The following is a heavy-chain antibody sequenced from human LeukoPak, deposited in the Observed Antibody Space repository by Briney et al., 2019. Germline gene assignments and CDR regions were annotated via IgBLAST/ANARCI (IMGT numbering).Heavy chain of an antibody. V-gene: IGHV3-23*01. Sequence: GGSLRLSCAASGFTFSNYGMNWVRQAPGKGLEWGSSISSVVDKTYHADSVKGRFTISRDNSKNTLYLQMKGLRAEDTAVYYCAKGTVRFLEWSQRGYFDYWGQGILVTVSS. CDR1: GFTFSNYG. CDR3: AKGTVRFLEWSQRGYFDY. CDR2: ISSVVDKT. J-gene: IGHJ4*02. D-gene: IGHD3-3*01.